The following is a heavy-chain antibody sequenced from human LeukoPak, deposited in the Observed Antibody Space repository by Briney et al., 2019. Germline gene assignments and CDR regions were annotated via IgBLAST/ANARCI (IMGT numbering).Heavy chain of an antibody. J-gene: IGHJ4*02. D-gene: IGHD3-3*01. CDR3: ARGRSGGYFDY. Sequence: GESLKISCAASGFTVSSNYMSWVRQAPGRGLEWVSVIYSGGTIYYADSVKGRFTVSRDNAKNSLYLQMNSLRDEDTAVYYCARGRSGGYFDYWGQGTLVTVSS. CDR1: GFTVSSNY. CDR2: IYSGGTI. V-gene: IGHV3-53*01.